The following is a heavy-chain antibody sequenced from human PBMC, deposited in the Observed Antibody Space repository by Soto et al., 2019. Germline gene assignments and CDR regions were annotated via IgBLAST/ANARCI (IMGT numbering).Heavy chain of an antibody. J-gene: IGHJ4*02. CDR2: IIPILGIA. Sequence: ASVKVSCKASGGTFSSYTISWVRQAPGQGLEWMGRIIPILGIANYAQKFQGRVTITADKSTSTAYMELSSLRSEDTAVDYCARLWSGGYCSGGSCYEPVDYWGQGTLVTVSS. V-gene: IGHV1-69*02. CDR3: ARLWSGGYCSGGSCYEPVDY. D-gene: IGHD2-15*01. CDR1: GGTFSSYT.